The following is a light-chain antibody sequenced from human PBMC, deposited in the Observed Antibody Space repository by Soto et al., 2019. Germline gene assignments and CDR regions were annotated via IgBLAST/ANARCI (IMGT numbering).Light chain of an antibody. J-gene: IGKJ3*01. Sequence: EIVLTQSPATLSLSPGERATLSCRASESVDSXLGWYQQKPGLAPSLLMYEASNRTPVIPARFSGSGSGTDFTLIISSLEPEDIAVYYCQQRASWPLTFGRGTIVEIK. CDR1: ESVDSX. V-gene: IGKV3-11*01. CDR2: EAS. CDR3: QQRASWPLT.